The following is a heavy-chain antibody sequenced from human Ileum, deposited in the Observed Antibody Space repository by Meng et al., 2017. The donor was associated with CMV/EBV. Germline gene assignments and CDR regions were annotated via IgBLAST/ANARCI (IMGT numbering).Heavy chain of an antibody. CDR3: ARLAECSGGSCYFDY. V-gene: IGHV1-69*10. CDR1: GGNFSIEA. Sequence: SGGNFSIEAINWVRKARGQGLEWMGGLIHLLGIATYAQKFQDRVTITPDKSTSTAYMELRSLRSEDTAVYYCARLAECSGGSCYFDYWGQGTLVTVSS. D-gene: IGHD2-15*01. CDR2: LIHLLGIA. J-gene: IGHJ4*02.